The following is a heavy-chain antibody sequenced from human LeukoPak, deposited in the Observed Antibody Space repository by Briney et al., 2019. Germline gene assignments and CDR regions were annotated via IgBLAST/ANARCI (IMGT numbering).Heavy chain of an antibody. CDR1: GFTFSTYN. J-gene: IGHJ4*02. Sequence: GGSLRLSCAASGFTFSTYNMNWVRLAPGKGLEWVSSISDRSDYIYYAASLKGRFSISRDNANNSLYLLMNSLRAEDTAIYYCARGNWNDEGFFDYWGQGILVTVSS. CDR2: ISDRSDYI. CDR3: ARGNWNDEGFFDY. V-gene: IGHV3-21*01. D-gene: IGHD1-1*01.